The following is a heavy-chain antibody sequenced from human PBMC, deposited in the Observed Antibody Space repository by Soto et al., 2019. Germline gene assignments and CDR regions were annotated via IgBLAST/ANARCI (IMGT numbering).Heavy chain of an antibody. V-gene: IGHV4-4*02. CDR2: VYHTGGT. CDR1: GVTVAISHW. CDR3: ATRITVFGLLIPPFDP. J-gene: IGHJ5*02. D-gene: IGHD3-3*01. Sequence: SETLSLTCGVSGVTVAISHWWSWVRQSPGGGVEWIGNVYHTGGTHYNPSLKSRVTMSVDTSKNQFSLRLSSVTAADTAIYYCATRITVFGLLIPPFDPWGQGTQVTVSS.